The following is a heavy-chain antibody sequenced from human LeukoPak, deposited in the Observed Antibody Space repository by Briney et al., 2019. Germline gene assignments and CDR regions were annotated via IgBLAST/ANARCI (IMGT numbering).Heavy chain of an antibody. CDR1: VCTFSSYA. CDR2: IIPIFGTA. J-gene: IGHJ6*02. V-gene: IGHV1-69*01. Sequence: GSSVKVSCKASVCTFSSYAISWVRQALGQGLEWMGGIIPIFGTANYAQKFQGRVTITADESTSTAYMELSSLRSEDTAVYYCAREENIVVVPAASSGYYGMDVWGQGTTVTVSS. CDR3: AREENIVVVPAASSGYYGMDV. D-gene: IGHD2-2*01.